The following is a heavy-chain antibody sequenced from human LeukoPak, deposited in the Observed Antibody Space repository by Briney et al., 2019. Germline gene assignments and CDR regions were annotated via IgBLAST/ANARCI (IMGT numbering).Heavy chain of an antibody. Sequence: GGSLRLSCAASEFTFSSFWMNWVRQAPGKGLEWVATIKQDGSAEYYVDSVKGRFTISRDNAKNSLYLQMNSLRAEDTAVYYCARDLIAAAVPYYMDVWGKGTTVTVSS. CDR3: ARDLIAAAVPYYMDV. D-gene: IGHD6-13*01. V-gene: IGHV3-7*01. J-gene: IGHJ6*03. CDR2: IKQDGSAE. CDR1: EFTFSSFW.